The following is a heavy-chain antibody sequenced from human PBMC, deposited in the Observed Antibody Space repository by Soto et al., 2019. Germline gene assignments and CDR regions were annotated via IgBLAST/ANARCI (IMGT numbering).Heavy chain of an antibody. Sequence: EVQLVESGGGLVKPGGSLRLSCAASGFTFTRYSLNWVRQAPGKGLEWVSSISSSTSYIYYADSVKVRFTISRDNAKNSLYLQMHSLRAEDTAVYYCARDYGGWFDPWGQGTLVIVSS. J-gene: IGHJ5*02. CDR2: ISSSTSYI. CDR3: ARDYGGWFDP. V-gene: IGHV3-21*01. CDR1: GFTFTRYS. D-gene: IGHD3-10*01.